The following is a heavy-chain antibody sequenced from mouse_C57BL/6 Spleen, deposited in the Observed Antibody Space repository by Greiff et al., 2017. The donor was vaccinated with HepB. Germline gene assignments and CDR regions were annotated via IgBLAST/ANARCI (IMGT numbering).Heavy chain of an antibody. CDR3: ASPYYDYDVRYFDY. J-gene: IGHJ2*01. CDR1: GYTFTSYW. V-gene: IGHV1-55*01. D-gene: IGHD2-4*01. Sequence: QVQLQQPGAELVKPGASVKMSCKASGYTFTSYWITWVKQRPGQGLEWIGDIYPGSGSTNYNEKFKSKATLTVDTSSSTAYMQLSSLTSEDSAVYYCASPYYDYDVRYFDYWGQGTTLTVSS. CDR2: IYPGSGST.